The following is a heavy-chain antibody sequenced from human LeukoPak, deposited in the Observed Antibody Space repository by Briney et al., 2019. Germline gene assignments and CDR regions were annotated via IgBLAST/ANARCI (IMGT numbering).Heavy chain of an antibody. CDR2: VSGGGGST. Sequence: GGSLRLSCAASGFTFSSYAMSWVRQAPGKGLEWVSAVSGGGGSTDYADSVKGRFTISRDNSKNTLYLQMNSLRAEDTAVYYCAKAMYYYDSSGYYPYYFDYWGQGTLVTVSS. CDR3: AKAMYYYDSSGYYPYYFDY. J-gene: IGHJ4*02. V-gene: IGHV3-23*01. D-gene: IGHD3-22*01. CDR1: GFTFSSYA.